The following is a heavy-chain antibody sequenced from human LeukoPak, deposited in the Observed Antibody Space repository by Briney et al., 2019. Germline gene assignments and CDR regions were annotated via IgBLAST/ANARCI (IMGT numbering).Heavy chain of an antibody. V-gene: IGHV3-43*01. CDR1: GFTFDDYA. CDR2: ISWDGGST. J-gene: IGHJ4*02. CDR3: AKDTLGSGTYTFDY. D-gene: IGHD1-26*01. Sequence: PGGSLRLSCAASGFTFDDYAVHWVRQAPGKGLEWVSLISWDGGSTYYADSVKGRFTISRDNSKNSLYLQMNSLRTEDTALYYCAKDTLGSGTYTFDYWGQGTLVTVSS.